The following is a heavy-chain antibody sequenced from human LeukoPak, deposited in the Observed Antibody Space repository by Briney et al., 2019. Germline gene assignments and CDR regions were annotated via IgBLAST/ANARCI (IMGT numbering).Heavy chain of an antibody. CDR3: ARDYCSSTSCYGT. V-gene: IGHV1-2*02. CDR2: INPNSGGT. D-gene: IGHD2-2*01. CDR1: GYTFTGYY. J-gene: IGHJ5*02. Sequence: ASVKVSRKASGYTFTGYYMHWVRQAPGQGLEWMGWINPNSGGTNYAQKFQGRVTMTKDTSISTAYMELSRLRSDDTAVYYCARDYCSSTSCYGTWGQGTLVTVSS.